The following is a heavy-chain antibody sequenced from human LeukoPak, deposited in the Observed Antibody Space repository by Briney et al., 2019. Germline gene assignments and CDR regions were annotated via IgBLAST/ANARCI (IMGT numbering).Heavy chain of an antibody. CDR3: ARGGQDIVVVPAANRDQHYYYYMDV. CDR1: GGSFSGYY. V-gene: IGHV4-34*01. Sequence: SETPSLTCAVYGGSFSGYYWSWIRQPPGKGLEWIGEINHSGSTYYNPSLKSRVTISVDRSKNQFSLKLSSVTAADTAVYYCARGGQDIVVVPAANRDQHYYYYMDVWGKGTTVTVSS. CDR2: INHSGST. J-gene: IGHJ6*03. D-gene: IGHD2-2*01.